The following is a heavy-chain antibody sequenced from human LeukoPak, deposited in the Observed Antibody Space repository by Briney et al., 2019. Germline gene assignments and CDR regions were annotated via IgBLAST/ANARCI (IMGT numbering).Heavy chain of an antibody. CDR3: VRNGGSLDY. CDR2: INLDGTDK. V-gene: IGHV3-7*01. Sequence: AGGSLRLSRAASGFSFSNHRMSWVRQAPGKRLEWVASINLDGTDKYYVDAVKGRFTISRDNAKNSLFLEMNSLRATDTAVYYCVRNGGSLDYWGQGTLVTVSS. CDR1: GFSFSNHR. J-gene: IGHJ4*02. D-gene: IGHD2-15*01.